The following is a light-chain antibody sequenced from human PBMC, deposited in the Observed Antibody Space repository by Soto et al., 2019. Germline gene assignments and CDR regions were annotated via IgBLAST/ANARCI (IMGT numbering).Light chain of an antibody. CDR3: QQYGDSPWT. CDR1: QSVSSKY. Sequence: EIVLTQSPGTLSLSPGERATLSCRASQSVSSKYLAWYQQKPGQAPRLLIYGTSSGTPSRATGIPDRFSGSGSGTVFALTISGLEPEDFAVYYCQQYGDSPWTFGQGTKVEIK. J-gene: IGKJ1*01. V-gene: IGKV3-20*01. CDR2: GTSSGTP.